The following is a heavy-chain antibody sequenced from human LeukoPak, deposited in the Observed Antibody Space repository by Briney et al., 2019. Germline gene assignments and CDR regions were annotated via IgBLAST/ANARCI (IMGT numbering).Heavy chain of an antibody. CDR1: GGSFNGYY. V-gene: IGHV4-34*01. CDR3: ARLPMVRGVIRSDY. D-gene: IGHD3-10*01. Sequence: SETLFLTCAVYGGSFNGYYWSWIRQPPGKCLERIGEINHSGSTNHNPSLKSRVTISVDTSKNQFSLKLSSVTAADTAVYYCARLPMVRGVIRSDYWGQGTLITVSS. J-gene: IGHJ4*02. CDR2: INHSGST.